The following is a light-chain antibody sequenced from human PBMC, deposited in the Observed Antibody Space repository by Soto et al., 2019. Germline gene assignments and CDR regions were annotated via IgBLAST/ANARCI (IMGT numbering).Light chain of an antibody. CDR2: DAS. CDR3: QQRSTWPYT. V-gene: IGKV3-11*01. J-gene: IGKJ2*01. Sequence: EIVLTQSPATLSFYPGERATLPCRASQSITRYLAWYQQKPGQAPRLLSYDASHRTTGIPARFSGSGSGTDFTLTISSLEPDDFAVYYCQQRSTWPYTFGQGTKLEIQ. CDR1: QSITRY.